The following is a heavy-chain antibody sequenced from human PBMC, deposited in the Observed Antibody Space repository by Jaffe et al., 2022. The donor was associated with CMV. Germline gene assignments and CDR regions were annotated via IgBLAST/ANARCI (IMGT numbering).Heavy chain of an antibody. V-gene: IGHV3-72*01. CDR3: ARVGASLMIPGGY. CDR1: GFTFSDHY. Sequence: EVQLVESGGGLVQPGGSLRLSCAASGFTFSDHYMDWVRQAPGKGLEWVGRSRNKADNYTTEYAASVKGRFTISRDDSKTSLYLQMNSLKTEDTAVYYCARVGASLMIPGGYWGQGILVTVSS. D-gene: IGHD2-15*01. CDR2: SRNKADNYTT. J-gene: IGHJ4*02.